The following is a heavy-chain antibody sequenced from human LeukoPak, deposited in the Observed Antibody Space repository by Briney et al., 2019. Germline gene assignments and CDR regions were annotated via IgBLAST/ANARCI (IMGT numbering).Heavy chain of an antibody. CDR2: IYYSGST. V-gene: IGHV4-59*01. D-gene: IGHD1-26*01. J-gene: IGHJ6*02. CDR3: ARDQRYSGTYYYYYAMDV. Sequence: SETLSLTCTVSGASISNYYCSWIRQSPGKGLEWIGYIYYSGSTDYNPSLKSRVTISVDTSKNQFSLKLSSVTAADTAVYYCARDQRYSGTYYYYYAMDVWGQGTTVTVSS. CDR1: GASISNYY.